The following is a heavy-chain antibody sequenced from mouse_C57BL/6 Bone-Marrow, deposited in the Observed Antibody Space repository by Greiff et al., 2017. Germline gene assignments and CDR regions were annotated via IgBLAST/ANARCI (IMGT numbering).Heavy chain of an antibody. J-gene: IGHJ2*01. V-gene: IGHV1-47*01. CDR2: FHPYNGNT. Sequence: VKLQESGAELVKPGASVKMSCKASGYTFTTYPIDWMKQNHGKSLEWIGNFHPYNGNTNYNEKFKGKATLTVEKSSSTVYLQLSRLTSDDTAVYYCARGGNSGGYYFDYWGQGTTLTVSS. CDR3: ARGGNSGGYYFDY. D-gene: IGHD1-1*02. CDR1: GYTFTTYP.